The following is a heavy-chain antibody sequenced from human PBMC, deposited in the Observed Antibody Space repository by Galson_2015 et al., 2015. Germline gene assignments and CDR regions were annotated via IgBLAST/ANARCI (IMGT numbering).Heavy chain of an antibody. CDR2: IYSLGDT. V-gene: IGHV4-59*01. CDR3: ARGFTNYVIGVDV. D-gene: IGHD1-7*01. CDR1: GASFRASY. J-gene: IGHJ6*02. Sequence: ETLSLTCAVSGASFRASYWSWIRQPPGKGLQWIGIIYSLGDTDYNPSLKSRATISLDTSKNQFSLKLTSLTAADTAIYYCARGFTNYVIGVDVWGQGTTVIVSS.